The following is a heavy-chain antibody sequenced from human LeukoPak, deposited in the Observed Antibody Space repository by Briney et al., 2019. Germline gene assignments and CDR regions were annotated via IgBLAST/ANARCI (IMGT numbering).Heavy chain of an antibody. Sequence: SETLSLTCTVSGGSISSSSYYWSWIRQPPGKGLEWIGSIYYSGSTYYNPSLKSRVTISVDTSKNQFSLKPSSVTAADTAVYYCARVPLGVGAQRWGQGTLVTVSS. CDR1: GGSISSSSYY. CDR2: IYYSGST. CDR3: ARVPLGVGAQR. J-gene: IGHJ4*02. D-gene: IGHD1-26*01. V-gene: IGHV4-39*01.